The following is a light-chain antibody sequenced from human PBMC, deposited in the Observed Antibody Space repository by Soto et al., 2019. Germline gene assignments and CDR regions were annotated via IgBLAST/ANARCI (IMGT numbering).Light chain of an antibody. CDR3: QQRYNSWT. CDR1: QSVGNY. Sequence: ELTQSPATLSLSPGERATLSCRASQSVGNYLAWYQQKSGQAPSLLIYGASNRATGIPARFSGSGSGTDFTLTISSLEPEDFAVYYCQQRYNSWTFGQGTRVEIK. V-gene: IGKV3-11*01. J-gene: IGKJ1*01. CDR2: GAS.